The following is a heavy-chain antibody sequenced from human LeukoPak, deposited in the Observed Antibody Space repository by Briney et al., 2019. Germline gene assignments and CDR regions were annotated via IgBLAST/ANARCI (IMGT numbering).Heavy chain of an antibody. J-gene: IGHJ5*02. V-gene: IGHV4-61*02. D-gene: IGHD3-16*01. Sequence: PSQTLSLTCTVSGGSISSGSYYWSWIRQPPGKGLEWIGSIYHSGSTYYNPSLKSRVIISVDTSKNHFSLKLSSVTAADTAVYYCARTTFGGVGWFDPWGQGTLVTVSS. CDR1: GGSISSGSYY. CDR3: ARTTFGGVGWFDP. CDR2: IYHSGST.